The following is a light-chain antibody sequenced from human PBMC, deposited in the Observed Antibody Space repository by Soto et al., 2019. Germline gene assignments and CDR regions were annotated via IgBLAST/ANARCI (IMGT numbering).Light chain of an antibody. Sequence: DIQLTQSPSSLSASVGDRVTITCRASQSISSYLNWYQQKPGKAPTLLIYSGSSLQSGVPARFSGSGSGTDFTLTISSLQPEDFATYYCQQSYSTPYTFGQGTKLEIK. J-gene: IGKJ2*01. CDR2: SGS. CDR3: QQSYSTPYT. CDR1: QSISSY. V-gene: IGKV1-39*01.